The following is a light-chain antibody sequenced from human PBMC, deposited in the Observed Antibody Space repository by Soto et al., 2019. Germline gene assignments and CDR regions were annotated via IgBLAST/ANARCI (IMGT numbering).Light chain of an antibody. V-gene: IGLV2-23*02. CDR3: CSYAGSSTLYV. CDR1: SSGIGKYKL. J-gene: IGLJ1*01. Sequence: QSVLTQPAPVSGSPGQSLTLSLPRNSSGIGKYKLVSWYQQHPGKAPNLMIYEVSKRPSGVSDRFSGSKSGNTASLTISGLQAEDEADYYCCSYAGSSTLYVFGTGTKVTVL. CDR2: EVS.